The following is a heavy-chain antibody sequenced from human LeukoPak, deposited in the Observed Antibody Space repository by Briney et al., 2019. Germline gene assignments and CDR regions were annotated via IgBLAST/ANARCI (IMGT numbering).Heavy chain of an antibody. V-gene: IGHV3-21*04. J-gene: IGHJ4*02. CDR1: GFTFSSYS. Sequence: GGSLRLSYAASGFTFSSYSMNWVRQAPGKGLEWVSSISSSSSYIYYADSVKGRFTISRDNAKNSLYLQMNSLRAEDTAVYYCARDSSGLTLMGYWGQGTLVTVSS. CDR2: ISSSSSYI. D-gene: IGHD3-22*01. CDR3: ARDSSGLTLMGY.